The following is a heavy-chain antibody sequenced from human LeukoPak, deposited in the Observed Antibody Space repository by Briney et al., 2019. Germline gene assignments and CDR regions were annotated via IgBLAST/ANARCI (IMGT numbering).Heavy chain of an antibody. CDR2: LSFDGNNK. CDR1: EFTFSTFS. V-gene: IGHV3-30*01. CDR3: ARDRRYCSGGSCYSEGRDY. J-gene: IGHJ4*02. D-gene: IGHD2-15*01. Sequence: GGSLCLSCAASEFTFSTFSMHWVRQAPGKGLEWVAVLSFDGNNKYYADSVKGRFTTSRDNSKNTLYLQMNSLRAEDTAVYYCARDRRYCSGGSCYSEGRDYWGQGTLVTVSS.